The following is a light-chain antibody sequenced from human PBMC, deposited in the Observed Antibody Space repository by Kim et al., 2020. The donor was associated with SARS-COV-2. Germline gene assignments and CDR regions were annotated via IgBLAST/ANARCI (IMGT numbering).Light chain of an antibody. CDR2: YDS. Sequence: PGNRARMPCGGNYIGGKRVHWYQQKPGQAPVLVIYYDSDRPSGIPERFSGSNAGNRATLSISRVEAGDEADYYCQVWDNTGDHPVFGGGTQLTVL. V-gene: IGLV3-21*04. CDR3: QVWDNTGDHPV. CDR1: YIGGKR. J-gene: IGLJ3*02.